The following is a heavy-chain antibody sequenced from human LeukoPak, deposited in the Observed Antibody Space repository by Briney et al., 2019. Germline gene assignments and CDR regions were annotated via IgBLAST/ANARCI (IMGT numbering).Heavy chain of an antibody. CDR1: GFTFSSYA. J-gene: IGHJ4*02. V-gene: IGHV3-30*04. D-gene: IGHD2-15*01. CDR3: ARDRVVVVAATKHFDY. Sequence: GGSLRLSCAASGFTFSSYAMHWVRQAPGKGLEWVAVISYDGSNKYYADSVKGRFTISRDNSKNTLYLQMNSLRAEDTAVYYCARDRVVVVAATKHFDYWGQGTLVTVSS. CDR2: ISYDGSNK.